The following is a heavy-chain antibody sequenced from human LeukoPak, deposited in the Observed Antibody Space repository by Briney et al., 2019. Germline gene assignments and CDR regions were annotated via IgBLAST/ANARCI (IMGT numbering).Heavy chain of an antibody. CDR3: AKYEMLDYYYYGMDV. CDR1: GFTFSSYA. CDR2: ISGSGGST. V-gene: IGHV3-23*01. D-gene: IGHD5-24*01. Sequence: GGSLRLSCAASGFTFSSYAVSWVRQAPGKGLEWVSAISGSGGSTYYADSVKGRFTISRDNSKNTLYLQMNSLRAEDTAVYYCAKYEMLDYYYYGMDVWGQGTTVTVSS. J-gene: IGHJ6*02.